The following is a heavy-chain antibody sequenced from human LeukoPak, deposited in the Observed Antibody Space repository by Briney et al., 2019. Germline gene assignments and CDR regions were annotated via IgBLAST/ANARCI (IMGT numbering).Heavy chain of an antibody. CDR1: GFTFSSYE. V-gene: IGHV3-48*03. Sequence: PGGSLRLSCAASGFTFSSYEMNWVRQAPGKGLEWVSYISSSGSTIYYADSVKGRFTISRDNAKNPLYLRMNSLRAEDTAVYYCARESSIAALDYYYGMDVWGQGTTVTVSS. CDR2: ISSSGSTI. D-gene: IGHD6-6*01. J-gene: IGHJ6*02. CDR3: ARESSIAALDYYYGMDV.